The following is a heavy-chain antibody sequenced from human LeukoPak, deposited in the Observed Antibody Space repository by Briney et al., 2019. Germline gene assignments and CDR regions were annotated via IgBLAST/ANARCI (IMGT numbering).Heavy chain of an antibody. V-gene: IGHV1-18*01. CDR3: ARGTVVYYYYGMDV. CDR1: GYTFTSYG. J-gene: IGHJ6*02. CDR2: ISTYNGNT. Sequence: VKVSCKASGYTFTSYGISWVRQAPGQGLEWMGWISTYNGNTNYAQKLQGRVTMTTDTSTSTAYMELRSLRSDDTAVYYCARGTVVYYYYGMDVWGQGTTVTVSS. D-gene: IGHD2-15*01.